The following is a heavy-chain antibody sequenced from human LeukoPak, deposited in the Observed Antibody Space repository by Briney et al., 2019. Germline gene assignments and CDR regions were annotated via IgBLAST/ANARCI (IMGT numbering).Heavy chain of an antibody. CDR2: ITSSGSPT. CDR3: ARDISSSTRAFDI. D-gene: IGHD2-15*01. Sequence: GGSLRLSCAASGFTLSTYEMTWVRQAPGKGLEWISFITSSGSPTFYADSVKGRFTIFRDTAKNSLFLRMNNLRGEDTAVYYCARDISSSTRAFDIWGQGTMVTVS. V-gene: IGHV3-48*03. CDR1: GFTLSTYE. J-gene: IGHJ3*02.